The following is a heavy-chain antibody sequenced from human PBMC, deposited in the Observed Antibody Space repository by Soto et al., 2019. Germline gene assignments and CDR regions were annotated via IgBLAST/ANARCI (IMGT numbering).Heavy chain of an antibody. CDR2: ISGSGGST. D-gene: IGHD2-2*01. CDR1: GFTFSSYA. V-gene: IGHV3-23*01. CDR3: AKDLSSVVGPPTVNWFDP. Sequence: GGSLRLSCAASGFTFSSYAMSWVRQAPGKGLEWVSAISGSGGSTYYADSVKGRFTISRDNSKNTLYLQMNSLRAEDTAVYYCAKDLSSVVGPPTVNWFDPWGQGTLVTVSS. J-gene: IGHJ5*02.